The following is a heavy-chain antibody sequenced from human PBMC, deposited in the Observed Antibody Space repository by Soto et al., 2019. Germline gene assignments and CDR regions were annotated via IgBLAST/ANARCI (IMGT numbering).Heavy chain of an antibody. D-gene: IGHD2-8*02. V-gene: IGHV1-8*01. CDR2: MNPKSGNT. J-gene: IGHJ5*02. CDR1: GYTFSSND. Sequence: QVQLVQSGAEVKKPGASVKVSCKASGYTFSSNDINWVRQASGQGLEWMGWMNPKSGNTAFAPKFQDRLIMTRNTSITTAYIELTSLTSEDTAVYYCARGRPGGGVKRNWFDPWGPGTLVTVSS. CDR3: ARGRPGGGVKRNWFDP.